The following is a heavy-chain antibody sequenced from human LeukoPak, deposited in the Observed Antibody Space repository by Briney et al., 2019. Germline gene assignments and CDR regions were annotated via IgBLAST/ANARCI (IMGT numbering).Heavy chain of an antibody. CDR3: ARERTIAARPYYYFDY. J-gene: IGHJ4*02. D-gene: IGHD6-13*01. Sequence: SETLSLTCTVSGDSISSGNYWGWIRQPPGKGLEWIGSIFHTGSTYFNLSLKSRVTISVDTSKNQFSLKLSSVTAADTAVYYCARERTIAARPYYYFDYWGQGTLVTVSS. CDR2: IFHTGST. CDR1: GDSISSGNY. V-gene: IGHV4-38-2*02.